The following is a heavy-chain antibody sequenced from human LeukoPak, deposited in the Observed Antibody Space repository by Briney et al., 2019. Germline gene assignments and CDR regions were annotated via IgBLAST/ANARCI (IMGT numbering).Heavy chain of an antibody. Sequence: GGSLRLSCAASGFTFSSYAMSWVRQAPGKGLEWVSAISGSGGSTYYADSVKGRFTISRDISKTTVFLHVNNLRAEDTALYYCTRSSPYGDYAYWYFDLWGRGTLVTVSS. CDR3: TRSSPYGDYAYWYFDL. J-gene: IGHJ2*01. D-gene: IGHD4-17*01. CDR2: ISGSGGST. V-gene: IGHV3-23*01. CDR1: GFTFSSYA.